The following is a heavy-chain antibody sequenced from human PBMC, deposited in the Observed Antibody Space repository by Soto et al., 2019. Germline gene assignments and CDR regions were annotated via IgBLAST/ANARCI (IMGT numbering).Heavy chain of an antibody. J-gene: IGHJ4*02. V-gene: IGHV1-69*13. Sequence: SVKVSFKASGGTFSSYSISWVRQAPGQGLEWMGGIIPIFGTANYAQKFQGRVTITADESTSTAYMELSSLRSEDTAVYYCAIEYSSSPPYYPIGYWGQGTLVTVSS. CDR2: IIPIFGTA. CDR1: GGTFSSYS. CDR3: AIEYSSSPPYYPIGY. D-gene: IGHD6-6*01.